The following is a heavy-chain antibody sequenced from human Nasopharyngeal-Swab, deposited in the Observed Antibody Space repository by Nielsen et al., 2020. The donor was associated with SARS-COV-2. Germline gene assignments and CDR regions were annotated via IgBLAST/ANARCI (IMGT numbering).Heavy chain of an antibody. CDR2: IIPIFGTA. D-gene: IGHD6-6*01. V-gene: IGHV1-69*13. J-gene: IGHJ6*02. CDR3: ARRPHSSSSGDYYYGMDV. CDR1: GGTVSSYA. Sequence: SVKASCKASGGTVSSYAISWARQAPGQGLEWLGGIIPIFGTANYAQKFQGRVTITADESTSTAYMELSSLRSEDTAVYYCARRPHSSSSGDYYYGMDVWGQGTTVTVSS.